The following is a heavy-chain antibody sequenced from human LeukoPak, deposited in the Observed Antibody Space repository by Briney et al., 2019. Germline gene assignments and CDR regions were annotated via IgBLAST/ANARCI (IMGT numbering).Heavy chain of an antibody. Sequence: SSETLSLTCTVSGGSISSYYWSWIRQPPGKGLEWIGYIYYSGSTNYSPSLKSRVTISVDTSKNQFSLKLSSVTAADTAVYYCARDGGVGNFDYWGQGTLVTVSS. CDR2: IYYSGST. CDR1: GGSISSYY. D-gene: IGHD3-16*01. J-gene: IGHJ4*02. V-gene: IGHV4-59*01. CDR3: ARDGGVGNFDY.